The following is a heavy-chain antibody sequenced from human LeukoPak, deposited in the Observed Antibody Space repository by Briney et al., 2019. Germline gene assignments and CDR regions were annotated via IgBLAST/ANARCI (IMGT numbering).Heavy chain of an antibody. CDR2: ISDSGGST. CDR1: GFTFSNYA. J-gene: IGHJ4*02. CDR3: AKGRDSSTSCYES. D-gene: IGHD2-2*01. Sequence: GGSLRLSCAASGFTFSNYAMSWVRQAPGEGLEWVSTISDSGGSTYYADSVKGRFTISRDNSKNTLYLQMNSLRAEDTAIYYCAKGRDSSTSCYESWGQGTLVTVSS. V-gene: IGHV3-23*01.